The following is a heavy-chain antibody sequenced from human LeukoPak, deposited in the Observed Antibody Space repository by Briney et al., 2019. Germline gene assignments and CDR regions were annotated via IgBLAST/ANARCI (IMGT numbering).Heavy chain of an antibody. CDR2: IIPIFGTA. J-gene: IGHJ6*02. CDR1: GGTFSSYA. V-gene: IGHV1-69*13. CDR3: ARDCSSTSCYPTENYGMDV. Sequence: ASVKVSCKASGGTFSSYAISWVRQAPGQGLEWMGGIIPIFGTANYAQKFQGRVTITADGSTSTAYMELSSLRSEDTAVYYCARDCSSTSCYPTENYGMDVWGQGTTVTVSS. D-gene: IGHD2-2*01.